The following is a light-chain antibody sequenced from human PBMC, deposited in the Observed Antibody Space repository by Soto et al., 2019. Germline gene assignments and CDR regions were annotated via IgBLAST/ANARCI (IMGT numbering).Light chain of an antibody. CDR3: QHYNNWPRT. Sequence: EIVMTQSPATLSVSPGERATLSCRASQSVSSNLAWYQHKPGQAPRLLIYGASTRATGIPARFSGSGSGTGLTLTISSLQSEDFAVYYCQHYNNWPRTFGQGTKLEIK. CDR2: GAS. V-gene: IGKV3-15*01. CDR1: QSVSSN. J-gene: IGKJ1*01.